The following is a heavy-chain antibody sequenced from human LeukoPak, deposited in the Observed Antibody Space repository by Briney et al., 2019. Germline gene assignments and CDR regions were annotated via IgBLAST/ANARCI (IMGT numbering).Heavy chain of an antibody. CDR3: ARESLEAVAGTSDH. D-gene: IGHD6-19*01. J-gene: IGHJ5*02. Sequence: SETLSLTCSVSGGSISSTSHFWGWIRQPPGKGLEWIGSIYYSGNTYYNPSLKSRLTISVDTSKNQFSLRLNSVTAADTAVYYCARESLEAVAGTSDHWGQGTLVTVSS. CDR1: GGSISSTSHF. CDR2: IYYSGNT. V-gene: IGHV4-39*07.